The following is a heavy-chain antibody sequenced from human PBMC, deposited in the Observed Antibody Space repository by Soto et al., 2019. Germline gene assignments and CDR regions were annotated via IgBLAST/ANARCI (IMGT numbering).Heavy chain of an antibody. CDR2: ISISGGTT. D-gene: IGHD2-2*03. Sequence: EVQLLESGGGLVQPGESLRLSCAASGFTFSSYAMTWVRQAPGKGLEWLSSISISGGTTYYADSVKGRFTISRDDARNTLYLQMNSLRAEDTAIYYCARRHSPSGNGWDCWGQGTLVTVSS. CDR1: GFTFSSYA. CDR3: ARRHSPSGNGWDC. J-gene: IGHJ4*02. V-gene: IGHV3-23*01.